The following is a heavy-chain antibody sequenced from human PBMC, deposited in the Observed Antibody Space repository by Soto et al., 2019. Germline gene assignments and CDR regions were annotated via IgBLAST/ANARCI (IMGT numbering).Heavy chain of an antibody. CDR1: GGSISSSTYY. CDR2: IYYSGGT. J-gene: IGHJ4*02. Sequence: QLQLRESGPGLVQPSETLSLTCLVSGGSISSSTYYWGWIRQPPGKGLEWIGSIYYSGGTYYNPSLRSRITIPMDRSKNHFSLKLTSMTAADTAIYYCAPVGIGTTTVDYWGQGTLVTVSS. V-gene: IGHV4-39*02. D-gene: IGHD5-12*01. CDR3: APVGIGTTTVDY.